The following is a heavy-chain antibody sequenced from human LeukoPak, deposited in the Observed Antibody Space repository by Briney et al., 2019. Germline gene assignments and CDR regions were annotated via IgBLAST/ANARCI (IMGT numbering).Heavy chain of an antibody. CDR3: ARGGATPTVFPY. CDR1: GRSFSGHY. CDR2: INHSGRY. V-gene: IGHV4-34*01. D-gene: IGHD4-17*01. Sequence: PSETLSLTCAVYGRSFSGHYWSWIRLPPGKGLEWIAEINHSGRYNYNPSLKSRVTISVDTSKNQFSLTLSSVTAADTAVYYCARGGATPTVFPYWGQGTLVTVSS. J-gene: IGHJ4*02.